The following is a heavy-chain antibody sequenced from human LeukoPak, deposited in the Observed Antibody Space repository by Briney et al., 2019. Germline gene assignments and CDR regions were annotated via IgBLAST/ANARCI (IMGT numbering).Heavy chain of an antibody. Sequence: ASVKVSCKVSGYTLTELSMHWVRQAPGKGLEWMGGFDPEDGETIYAQKFQGRVTMTEDTSTDTAYMELSSLRSEDTAVYYCAGESGMVRGVIITNFLEYWGQGTLVTVSS. V-gene: IGHV1-24*01. J-gene: IGHJ4*02. CDR2: FDPEDGET. D-gene: IGHD3-10*01. CDR3: AGESGMVRGVIITNFLEY. CDR1: GYTLTELS.